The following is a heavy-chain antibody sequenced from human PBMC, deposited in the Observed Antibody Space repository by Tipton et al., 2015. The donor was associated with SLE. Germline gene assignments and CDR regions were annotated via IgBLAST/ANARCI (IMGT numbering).Heavy chain of an antibody. Sequence: TLSLTCTVSGGSISSGDYYWSWIRQPPGKGLEWMGYIYYSGSTYYNPSLKSRVTISVDTSKNQFSLKLSSVTAVDTAVYYCASTPMVRGVTPWYWGQGTLVTVSS. V-gene: IGHV4-30-4*01. CDR1: GGSISSGDYY. J-gene: IGHJ4*02. CDR2: IYYSGST. D-gene: IGHD3-10*01. CDR3: ASTPMVRGVTPWY.